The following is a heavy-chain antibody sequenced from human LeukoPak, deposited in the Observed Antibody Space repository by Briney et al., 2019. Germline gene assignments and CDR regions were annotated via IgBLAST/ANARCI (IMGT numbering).Heavy chain of an antibody. CDR1: GFTFNSYA. Sequence: GGPLRLSCAASGFTFNSYAMTWVRQAPGKGLEWVSAISGGGVNTYYADSVKGRFTISRDNSKNMLYLQMNSLRAEDTAVYYCAKTLGYSGYFSPWGQGTLVTVSS. CDR3: AKTLGYSGYFSP. V-gene: IGHV3-23*01. D-gene: IGHD3-22*01. J-gene: IGHJ5*02. CDR2: ISGGGVNT.